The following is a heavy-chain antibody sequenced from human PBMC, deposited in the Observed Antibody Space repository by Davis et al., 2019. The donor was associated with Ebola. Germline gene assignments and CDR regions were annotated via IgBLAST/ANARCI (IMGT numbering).Heavy chain of an antibody. V-gene: IGHV3-30*18. CDR1: GFTFSTYA. D-gene: IGHD3-16*01. CDR3: AKSQVGLTHDYVWGMDV. Sequence: GGSLRLSCAASGFTFSTYAMSWVRQAPGKGLEWVAVISYDGSNKYYADSVKGRFTISRDNSKNTLYLQMNSLRAEDTAVYYCAKSQVGLTHDYVWGMDVWGQGTTVTVSS. CDR2: ISYDGSNK. J-gene: IGHJ6*02.